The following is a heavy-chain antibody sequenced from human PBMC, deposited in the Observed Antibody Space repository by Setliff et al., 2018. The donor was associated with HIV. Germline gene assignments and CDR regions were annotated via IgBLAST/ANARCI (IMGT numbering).Heavy chain of an antibody. D-gene: IGHD1-1*01. CDR1: GYSISNDYY. V-gene: IGHV4-38-2*02. CDR3: ARDGSRTTGATGYYYGLAV. Sequence: SETLSLTCTVSGYSISNDYYWGWIRQPPGKGLEWIASIYHSGNTYYNPSLKSRVTISVDTSKNQFSLRLGSVTAADTAVYYCARDGSRTTGATGYYYGLAVWGQGTTVTVSS. J-gene: IGHJ6*02. CDR2: IYHSGNT.